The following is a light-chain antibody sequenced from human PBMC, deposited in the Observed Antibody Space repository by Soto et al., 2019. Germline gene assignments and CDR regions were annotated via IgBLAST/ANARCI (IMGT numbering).Light chain of an antibody. CDR1: SGHSGHI. CDR3: ETLDRYTNV. J-gene: IGLJ1*01. Sequence: QPVLTQSSSASASLGSSVKLTCTLSSGHSGHIIAWHQQQPGKAPRFLMKVEGGTYTQGSGVPYRFSGSSSGAVRYLTISTLQSEDEADYDCETLDRYTNVFGTGTKVTVL. V-gene: IGLV4-60*03. CDR2: VEGGTY.